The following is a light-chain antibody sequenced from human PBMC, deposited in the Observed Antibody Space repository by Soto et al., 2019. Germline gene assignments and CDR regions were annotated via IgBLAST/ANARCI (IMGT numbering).Light chain of an antibody. CDR2: EVS. J-gene: IGLJ2*01. V-gene: IGLV2-8*01. CDR1: SSDVGGYNY. CDR3: SSYAGSDSGVV. Sequence: QSALTQSPSASGSPGQSVTISCTGTSSDVGGYNYVSWYQQHPGKAPKLMIYEVSKRPSGVPDRFSGSKSGNTASLTVSGHQSEDEADYYCSSYAGSDSGVVFGGGTKLTVL.